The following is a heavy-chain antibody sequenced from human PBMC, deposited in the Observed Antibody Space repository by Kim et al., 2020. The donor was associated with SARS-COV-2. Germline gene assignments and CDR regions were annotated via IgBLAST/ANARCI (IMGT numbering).Heavy chain of an antibody. Sequence: ASVKVSSKASGFPFTSHYAHWVRQAPGQGLEWMALINPSGTSAAYAQRFQGRVTVTRDTSTNTDYMELSSLRSDDTAVYFCARDNSMDDLSWWFDPWGQG. J-gene: IGHJ5*02. CDR3: ARDNSMDDLSWWFDP. V-gene: IGHV1-46*01. D-gene: IGHD1-1*01. CDR2: INPSGTSA. CDR1: GFPFTSHY.